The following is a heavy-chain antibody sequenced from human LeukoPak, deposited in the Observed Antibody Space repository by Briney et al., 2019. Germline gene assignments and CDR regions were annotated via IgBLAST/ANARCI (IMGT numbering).Heavy chain of an antibody. CDR2: IYYSGST. V-gene: IGHV4-59*01. J-gene: IGHJ5*02. CDR3: AGLDRWETNYYDSSGYGT. Sequence: SETLSLTCTVSGGSISSYYWSWIRQPPGKGLEWIGYIYYSGSTNYNPSLKSRVTISVDTSKNQFSLKLSSVTAADTAAYYCAGLDRWETNYYDSSGYGTWGQGTLVTVSS. CDR1: GGSISSYY. D-gene: IGHD3-22*01.